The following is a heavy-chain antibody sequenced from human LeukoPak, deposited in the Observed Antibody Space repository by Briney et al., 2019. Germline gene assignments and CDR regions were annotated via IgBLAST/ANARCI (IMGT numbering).Heavy chain of an antibody. CDR3: ARGSIRGSYYVGYYYYYMDV. CDR1: GYTFTSYD. Sequence: ASVKVSCKASGYTFTSYDINWVRQATGQGLEWMGWMNPNSGNTGYAQKFQGRVTITRNTSISTAYMELSSLRSEDTAVYYCARGSIRGSYYVGYYYYYMDVWGKGTTVTVSS. V-gene: IGHV1-8*03. CDR2: MNPNSGNT. D-gene: IGHD1-26*01. J-gene: IGHJ6*03.